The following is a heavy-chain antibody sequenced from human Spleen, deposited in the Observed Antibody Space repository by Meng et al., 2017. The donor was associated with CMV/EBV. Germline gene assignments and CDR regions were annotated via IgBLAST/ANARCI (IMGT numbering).Heavy chain of an antibody. CDR2: IYHSGTT. D-gene: IGHD6-13*01. Sequence: TCAVSGGSISNNNWWSWVRQPPGKGLECIGEIYHSGTTNYNPSLKSRVTISVDKSKNQFSLKLSSVTAADTAVYYCARGIAAAGTDYWGQGTLVTVSS. CDR3: ARGIAAAGTDY. J-gene: IGHJ4*02. CDR1: GGSISNNNW. V-gene: IGHV4-4*02.